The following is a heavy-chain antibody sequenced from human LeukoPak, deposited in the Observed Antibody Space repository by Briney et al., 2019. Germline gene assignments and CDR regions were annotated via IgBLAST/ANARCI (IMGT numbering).Heavy chain of an antibody. V-gene: IGHV1-18*01. Sequence: ASVKVSCKASGYTFTSYGISWVRQAPGQGLEWMGWISAYNGNTNYAQKFQGRVTMTRDTSTSTVYMELSSLRSEDTAVYYCARDKTVLRYFDWLLSEGYAFDIWGQGTMVTVSS. CDR1: GYTFTSYG. J-gene: IGHJ3*02. CDR3: ARDKTVLRYFDWLLSEGYAFDI. D-gene: IGHD3-9*01. CDR2: ISAYNGNT.